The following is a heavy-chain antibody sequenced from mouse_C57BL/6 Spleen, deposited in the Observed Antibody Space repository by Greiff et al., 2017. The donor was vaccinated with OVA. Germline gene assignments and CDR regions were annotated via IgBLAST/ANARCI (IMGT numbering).Heavy chain of an antibody. CDR1: GYTFTSYW. CDR2: IHPNSGST. D-gene: IGHD2-4*01. Sequence: QVQLKQPGAELVKPGASVKLSCKASGYTFTSYWMHWVKQRPGQGLEWIGMIHPNSGSTNYNEKFKSKATLTVDKSSSTAYMQLSSLTSEDSAVYYCARSDYDYDGAWFAYWGQGTLVTVSA. J-gene: IGHJ3*01. CDR3: ARSDYDYDGAWFAY. V-gene: IGHV1-64*01.